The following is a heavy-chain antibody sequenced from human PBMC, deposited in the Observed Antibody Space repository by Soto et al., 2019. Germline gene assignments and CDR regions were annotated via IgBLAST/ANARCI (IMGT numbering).Heavy chain of an antibody. CDR2: IIPIFGSV. J-gene: IGHJ5*02. CDR1: GGTFSNYA. D-gene: IGHD5-12*01. Sequence: QVHLVQSGAEVKKPGSSVKVSCKASGGTFSNYAITWVRQAPGQGLEWLGRIIPIFGSVTFAQKFQGRITLTADESTTTVDRELSSLRSDDTAVYYCAKDGGKDGYFGNWFDPWGQGTQVTVSS. V-gene: IGHV1-69*15. CDR3: AKDGGKDGYFGNWFDP.